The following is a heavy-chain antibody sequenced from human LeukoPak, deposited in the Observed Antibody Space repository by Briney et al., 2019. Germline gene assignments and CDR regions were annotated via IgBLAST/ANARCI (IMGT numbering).Heavy chain of an antibody. V-gene: IGHV3-74*01. J-gene: IGHJ4*02. CDR2: ISTDGTVT. D-gene: IGHD3-22*01. CDR1: GLTLSPYW. Sequence: GGSLRLSCAASGLTLSPYWMHWVRQAPGKGLVWVTHISTDGTVTTYADSVKGRFTISRDNAKSTLYLQMNSLRAEDTAVYYCARDLDYYDSSGPRSYWGQGTLVTVSS. CDR3: ARDLDYYDSSGPRSY.